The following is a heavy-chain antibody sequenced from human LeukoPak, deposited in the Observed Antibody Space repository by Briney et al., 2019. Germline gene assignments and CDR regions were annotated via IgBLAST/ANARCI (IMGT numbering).Heavy chain of an antibody. CDR1: GFTFSSYG. V-gene: IGHV3-7*03. D-gene: IGHD6-13*01. CDR3: VRDNPRQQGFAY. Sequence: HPGGFLRLSCAASGFTFSSYGMHWVRQAPGKGLEWVASINHNGNVNYYVDSVKGRFTISRDNAKNSLYLQMNSLRAEDTAVYYCVRDNPRQQGFAYWGQGTLVTVSS. J-gene: IGHJ4*02. CDR2: INHNGNVN.